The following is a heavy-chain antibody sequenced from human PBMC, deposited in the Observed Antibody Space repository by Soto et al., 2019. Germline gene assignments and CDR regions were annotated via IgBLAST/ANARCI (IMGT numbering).Heavy chain of an antibody. V-gene: IGHV5-10-1*01. CDR3: ARHPYSDSSGYLAS. D-gene: IGHD3-22*01. CDR2: IDPSDSYT. Sequence: GESLKISCKGSGDSFTSYWISWVRQMPGKGLEWMGRIDPSDSYTNYSPSFQGHVTISADKSISTAYLQWSSLKASDTAMYYCARHPYSDSSGYLASWGQGTLVTVYS. CDR1: GDSFTSYW. J-gene: IGHJ4*02.